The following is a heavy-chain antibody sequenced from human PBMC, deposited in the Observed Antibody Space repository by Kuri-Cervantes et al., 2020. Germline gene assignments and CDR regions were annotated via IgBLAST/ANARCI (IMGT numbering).Heavy chain of an antibody. CDR1: GFTFSSYG. D-gene: IGHD6-19*01. J-gene: IGHJ6*02. Sequence: GESLKISCAASGFTFSSYGMHWVRQAPGKGLEWVAVISYDGSNKYYADSVKGRFTISRDNSKNTLYLQMNSLRAEDTAVYYCAKEGVAGTRRLYGMDVWGQGTMVTVSS. CDR2: ISYDGSNK. CDR3: AKEGVAGTRRLYGMDV. V-gene: IGHV3-30*18.